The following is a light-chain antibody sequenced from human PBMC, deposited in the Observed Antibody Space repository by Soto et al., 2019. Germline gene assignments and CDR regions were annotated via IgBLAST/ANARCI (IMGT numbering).Light chain of an antibody. CDR3: QQHTQWPIT. CDR1: QSVNSN. V-gene: IGKV3D-15*01. CDR2: GIS. Sequence: EIVMKQSPVTLSVSPGERATLSCTASQSVNSNYLAWYQQKPGQPPRPLIYGISTRATGIPDRFSASGSGTEFTLTISSLQPEDFAIYYCQQHTQWPITFGQGTRLEIK. J-gene: IGKJ5*01.